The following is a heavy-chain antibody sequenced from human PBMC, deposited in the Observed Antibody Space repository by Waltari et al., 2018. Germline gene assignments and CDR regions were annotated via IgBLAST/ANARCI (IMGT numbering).Heavy chain of an antibody. Sequence: QVQLVESGGGVVQPGRSLRLSCAASGFTFSSYGMHWVRQAPGKGLEWVAVIWYDGSNKYYADSVKGRFTISRDNSKNTLYLQMNSLRAEDTAMYYCAKDQGKGYYGSGLYFDYWGQGTLVTVSS. CDR1: GFTFSSYG. J-gene: IGHJ4*02. D-gene: IGHD3-10*01. CDR3: AKDQGKGYYGSGLYFDY. V-gene: IGHV3-30*18. CDR2: IWYDGSNK.